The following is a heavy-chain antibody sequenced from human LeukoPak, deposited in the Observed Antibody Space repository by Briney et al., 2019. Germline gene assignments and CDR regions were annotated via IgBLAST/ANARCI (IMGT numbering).Heavy chain of an antibody. V-gene: IGHV3-53*01. Sequence: GGSLRLSCAASGFTVSSNYMSWVRQAPGKGLEWVSVIYSGGSTYHADSVKGRFTISRDNSKNTLYLQMNSLRAEDTAVYYCARLNYDFWSGSPIGAFDYWGQGTLVTVSS. CDR3: ARLNYDFWSGSPIGAFDY. J-gene: IGHJ4*02. CDR2: IYSGGST. D-gene: IGHD3-3*01. CDR1: GFTVSSNY.